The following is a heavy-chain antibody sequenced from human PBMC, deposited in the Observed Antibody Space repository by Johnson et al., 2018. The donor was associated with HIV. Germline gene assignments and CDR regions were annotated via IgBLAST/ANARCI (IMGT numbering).Heavy chain of an antibody. D-gene: IGHD3-22*01. J-gene: IGHJ3*02. CDR2: ISGSGGST. CDR3: AKYHDYYDSSGSAFDI. CDR1: GFTFSSYA. V-gene: IGHV3-23*04. Sequence: VQLVESGGGLVQPGGSLRLSCAASGFTFSSYAMSWVRQAPGKGLEWVSAISGSGGSTYYADSVTGRFTISRDNSKNTLYLQMNSLRAEDTAVYYCAKYHDYYDSSGSAFDIWGQGTMVTVSS.